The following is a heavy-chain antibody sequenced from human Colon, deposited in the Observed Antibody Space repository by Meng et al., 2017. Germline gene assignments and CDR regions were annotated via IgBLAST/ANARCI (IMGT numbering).Heavy chain of an antibody. V-gene: IGHV4-4*02. CDR3: ARRAPLWFGELASFDS. D-gene: IGHD3-10*01. J-gene: IGHJ4*02. Sequence: QVVVQESGPGLVKPSGTLALSCTVSSGSFSSSNWWTWVRQPPGKGLEWIGEIYHSGNTNYNPSLKSRVTISVDKSKNQFSLKLNSVTAADTAVYFCARRAPLWFGELASFDSWGQGTLVTVSS. CDR1: SGSFSSSNW. CDR2: IYHSGNT.